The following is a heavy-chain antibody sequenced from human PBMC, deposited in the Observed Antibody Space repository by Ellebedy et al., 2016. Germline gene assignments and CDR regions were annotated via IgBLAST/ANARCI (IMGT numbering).Heavy chain of an antibody. CDR2: IIGSGGRT. V-gene: IGHV3-23*01. CDR3: ASAIDY. Sequence: GGSLRLSXVASGFTFTSHAMSWVRQAPGKGLEWVSNIIGSGGRTDYADSVKGRFNTSRDNSKNLLYLQMNGLRSEDTAVYHCASAIDYWGQGTLVTVSS. J-gene: IGHJ4*02. CDR1: GFTFTSHA.